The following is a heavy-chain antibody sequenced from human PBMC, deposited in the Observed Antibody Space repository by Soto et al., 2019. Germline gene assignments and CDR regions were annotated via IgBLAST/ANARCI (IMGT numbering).Heavy chain of an antibody. CDR3: AKTGTDGSWFDP. Sequence: SCPTLVNPTQTLTLTCTFSGFSLSTSGMRVSWIRQPPGKALEWLARIDWDDDKFYSTSLKTRLTISKDTSKNQVVLTMTNMDPVDTATYYCAKTGTDGSWFDPWGQGTLVTVSS. V-gene: IGHV2-70*04. CDR1: GFSLSTSGMR. J-gene: IGHJ5*02. D-gene: IGHD1-1*01. CDR2: IDWDDDK.